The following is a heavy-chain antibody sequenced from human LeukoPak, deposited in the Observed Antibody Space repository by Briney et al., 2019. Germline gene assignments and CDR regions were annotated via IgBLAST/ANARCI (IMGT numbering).Heavy chain of an antibody. CDR3: ARAPGGYDFWSGRQSYFDY. D-gene: IGHD3-3*01. J-gene: IGHJ4*02. Sequence: ASVKVSCKASGYTFTGYYMHWLRQAPGQGLEWMGRINPNSGGTNYAQKFQGRVTMTRDTSISTAYMELSRLRSDDTAVYYCARAPGGYDFWSGRQSYFDYWGQGTLVTVSS. CDR1: GYTFTGYY. CDR2: INPNSGGT. V-gene: IGHV1-2*06.